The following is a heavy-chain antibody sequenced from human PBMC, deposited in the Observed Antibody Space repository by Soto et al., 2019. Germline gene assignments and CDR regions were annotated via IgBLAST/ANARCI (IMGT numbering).Heavy chain of an antibody. J-gene: IGHJ4*02. V-gene: IGHV4-61*01. CDR3: ASYSSGMYDY. CDR2: IYRGGAT. Sequence: LSEPLSLTCTVSGGSLRSGSYYWSWIRQPPGKGLEWIGYIYRGGATTYNASLKSRVTISVDTSKNQFFLKVNSVTAADTAVYVCASYSSGMYDYWGQVSPLTVAS. CDR1: GGSLRSGSYY. D-gene: IGHD3-22*01.